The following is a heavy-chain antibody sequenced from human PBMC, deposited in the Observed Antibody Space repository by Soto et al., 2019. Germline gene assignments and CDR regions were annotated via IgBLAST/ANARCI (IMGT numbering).Heavy chain of an antibody. D-gene: IGHD6-19*01. CDR3: ATSRISIAVAGETEYYFDY. CDR2: INPNSGDT. J-gene: IGHJ4*02. V-gene: IGHV1-2*04. Sequence: ASVKVSCKASGYIFTGYYMHWVRQAPGQGLEWMGWINPNSGDTNYTQKFRGWVTMTRDTSISTAYMELSRLRSDDTSVYYCATSRISIAVAGETEYYFDYWGQGTPVTVSS. CDR1: GYIFTGYY.